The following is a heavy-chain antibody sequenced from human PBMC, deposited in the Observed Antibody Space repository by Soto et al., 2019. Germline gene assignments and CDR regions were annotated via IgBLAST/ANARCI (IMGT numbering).Heavy chain of an antibody. Sequence: GASVKVSCKASGGTFSSYAISWVRQAPGQGLEWMGGIIPIFGTANYAQKFQGRVTITADESTSTAYRELSSLRSEDTAVYYCARGQYCSGGSCYLRGAFDIWGQGTMVTVSS. CDR1: GGTFSSYA. CDR2: IIPIFGTA. J-gene: IGHJ3*02. V-gene: IGHV1-69*13. CDR3: ARGQYCSGGSCYLRGAFDI. D-gene: IGHD2-15*01.